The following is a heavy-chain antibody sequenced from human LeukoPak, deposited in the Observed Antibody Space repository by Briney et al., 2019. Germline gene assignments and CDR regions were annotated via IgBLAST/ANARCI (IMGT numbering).Heavy chain of an antibody. CDR3: ARQRGYCSSSSCYRHFDY. J-gene: IGHJ4*02. D-gene: IGHD2-2*01. CDR2: IYRAYSDT. CDR1: GYRFTNYW. Sequence: GESLNIYRKGFGYRFTNYWIGLVRPIPRKGLEWIGIIYRAYSDTRDSPSFHGPVTISADQSISTAYLQWSSLEASATAMYYCARQRGYCSSSSCYRHFDYWGQGTLVTVSS. V-gene: IGHV5-51*01.